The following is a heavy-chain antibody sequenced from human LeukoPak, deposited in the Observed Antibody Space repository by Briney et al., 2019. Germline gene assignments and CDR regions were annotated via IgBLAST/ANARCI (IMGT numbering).Heavy chain of an antibody. CDR1: GGSFSGYY. V-gene: IGHV4-34*01. CDR2: INHSGST. CDR3: ARGLEVYYGMDV. Sequence: SETLSLTCAVYGGSFSGYYWSWIRQPPGKGLEWIGEINHSGSTNYNPSLKSRVTISVDTPKNQFSLKLSSVTAADTAVYYCARGLEVYYGMDVWGKGTTVTVSS. J-gene: IGHJ6*04.